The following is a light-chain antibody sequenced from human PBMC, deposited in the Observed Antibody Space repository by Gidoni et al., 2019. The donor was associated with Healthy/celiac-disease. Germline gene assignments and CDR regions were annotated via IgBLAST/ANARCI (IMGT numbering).Light chain of an antibody. V-gene: IGLV3-21*02. CDR1: NIGSKS. J-gene: IGLJ2*01. CDR3: QVWDSSSVV. Sequence: SYVLTQPPSVSVAPGQTARITCGGNNIGSKSVHWYQQKPGQAPVLVVYDDSDRPSGIPERFSGSNSGNTATLTISRDEAGDEADYYCQVWDSSSVVFGGGTKLTVL. CDR2: DDS.